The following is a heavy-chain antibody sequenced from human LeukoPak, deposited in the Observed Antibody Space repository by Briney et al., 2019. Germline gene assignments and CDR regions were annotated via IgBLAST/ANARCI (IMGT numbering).Heavy chain of an antibody. CDR2: ISYDGSSK. D-gene: IGHD3-22*01. V-gene: IGHV3-30*18. Sequence: GRSLRLSCAASGFTFSSYGMHWVRQAPGKGLEWVAVISYDGSSKYYADSVKGRFTISRDNSKNTLYLQMNSLRAEDTAVYYCAKDSLILKYYYDSSGYYDYFDYWGQGTLVTVSS. CDR1: GFTFSSYG. CDR3: AKDSLILKYYYDSSGYYDYFDY. J-gene: IGHJ4*02.